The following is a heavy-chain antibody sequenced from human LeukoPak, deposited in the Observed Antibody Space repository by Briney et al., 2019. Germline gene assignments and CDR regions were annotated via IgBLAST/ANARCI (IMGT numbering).Heavy chain of an antibody. V-gene: IGHV1-2*02. CDR1: GYTFTGYY. CDR2: INPNSGGT. J-gene: IGHJ5*02. Sequence: ASVKVSCKASGYTFTGYYMHWVRQAPGQGLEWMGWINPNSGGTNYAQKFQGRVTMTRDTSISTAYMELSRLRSDDTAVYYCARDLEGGSYWFDPWGQGTLVTVSS. CDR3: ARDLEGGSYWFDP. D-gene: IGHD1-26*01.